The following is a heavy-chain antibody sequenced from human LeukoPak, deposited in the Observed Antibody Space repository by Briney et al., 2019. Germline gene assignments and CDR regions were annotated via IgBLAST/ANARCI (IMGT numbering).Heavy chain of an antibody. CDR1: GGSISSSSYY. D-gene: IGHD2-15*01. CDR3: ARARSDYCSGGSCYSYYYYYMDV. V-gene: IGHV4-39*07. CDR2: IYYSGST. Sequence: PSEALSLTCTVSGGSISSSSYYWGWIRQPPGKGLEWIGSIYYSGSTYYNPSLKSRVTISVDTSKNQFSLKLSSVTAADTAVYYCARARSDYCSGGSCYSYYYYYMDVWGKGTTVTVSS. J-gene: IGHJ6*03.